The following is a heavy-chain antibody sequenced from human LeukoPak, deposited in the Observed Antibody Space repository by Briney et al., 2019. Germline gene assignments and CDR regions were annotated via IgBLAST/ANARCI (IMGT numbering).Heavy chain of an antibody. CDR1: GFTFSSYW. CDR3: VSSLGGNDN. Sequence: GGSLRLSCAASGFTFSSYWMHWVRQAPGKGLVWVSRINSDGTTTNYADSVKGRFTISRDIAKNTVYLQMNSLRAEDTAVYYCVSSLGGNDNWGQGTLVTVSS. V-gene: IGHV3-74*01. J-gene: IGHJ4*02. CDR2: INSDGTTT.